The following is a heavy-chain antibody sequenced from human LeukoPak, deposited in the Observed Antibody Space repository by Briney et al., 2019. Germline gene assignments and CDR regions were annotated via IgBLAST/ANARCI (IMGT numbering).Heavy chain of an antibody. J-gene: IGHJ3*02. Sequence: ASVKVSCKASGYTFTSYDINWGRQATGQGLEWMGWMNPNSGNTGYAQKFQGRVIMTRNTSISTAYMELSSLRSEDTAMYYCARSKTRPSVQDFDIWGQGTTVTVSS. D-gene: IGHD6-6*01. CDR3: ARSKTRPSVQDFDI. CDR1: GYTFTSYD. CDR2: MNPNSGNT. V-gene: IGHV1-8*01.